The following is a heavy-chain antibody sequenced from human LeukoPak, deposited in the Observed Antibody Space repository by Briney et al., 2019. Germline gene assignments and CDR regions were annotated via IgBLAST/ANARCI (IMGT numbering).Heavy chain of an antibody. J-gene: IGHJ4*02. CDR3: ARDGGLENPWFGELLLYYFDY. CDR1: GFTFSSYS. Sequence: PGGSLRLSCAASGFTFSSYSMNWVRQAPGKGLEWVSYISSSSSTIYYADSVKGRFTISRDNAKNSLYLQMNSLRAEDTAVYYCARDGGLENPWFGELLLYYFDYWGQGTLVTVSS. V-gene: IGHV3-48*04. D-gene: IGHD3-10*01. CDR2: ISSSSSTI.